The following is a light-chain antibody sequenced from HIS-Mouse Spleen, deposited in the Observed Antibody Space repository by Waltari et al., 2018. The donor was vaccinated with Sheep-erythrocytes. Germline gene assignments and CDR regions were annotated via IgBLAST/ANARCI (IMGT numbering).Light chain of an antibody. CDR1: TSDVGSYNL. Sequence: SALTQPASGSGSPGQSITISCTGTTSDVGSYNLVSWYQHHPGKAPKLMIYEGSKRPSGVSNRFSGSKSGNTASLTIAGLQAEDEADYYCCSYAGSSTEVFGGGTKLTVL. CDR2: EGS. V-gene: IGLV2-23*01. CDR3: CSYAGSSTEV. J-gene: IGLJ2*01.